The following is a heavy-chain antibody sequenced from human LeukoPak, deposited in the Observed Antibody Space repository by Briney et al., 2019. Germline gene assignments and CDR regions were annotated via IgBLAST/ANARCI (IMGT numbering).Heavy chain of an antibody. D-gene: IGHD2-15*01. V-gene: IGHV3-23*01. Sequence: PGGSLRLSCAASGFTFSSYAMSWVRQAPGKGLEWVSAISGSGGSTYYADSVKGRFTISRDNSKNTLYLQMNSLRAEDTAVYYCARGIPDQWTVVNAFDIWGQGTMVTVSP. CDR1: GFTFSSYA. CDR2: ISGSGGST. CDR3: ARGIPDQWTVVNAFDI. J-gene: IGHJ3*02.